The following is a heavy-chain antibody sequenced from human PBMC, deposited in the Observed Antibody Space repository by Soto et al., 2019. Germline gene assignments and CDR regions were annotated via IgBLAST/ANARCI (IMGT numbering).Heavy chain of an antibody. CDR1: GGSLSDGDYF. J-gene: IGHJ5*02. V-gene: IGHV4-30-4*01. CDR3: ARVPGP. Sequence: PSETLSLTCSVSGGSLSDGDYFWSWIRQPPGKGLEWIGHIYHRGNTYTNPSLKSRLTISVDTSKNQFSLKLSSVTAADTAVYYCARVPGPWGQGTLVTVSS. CDR2: IYHRGNT.